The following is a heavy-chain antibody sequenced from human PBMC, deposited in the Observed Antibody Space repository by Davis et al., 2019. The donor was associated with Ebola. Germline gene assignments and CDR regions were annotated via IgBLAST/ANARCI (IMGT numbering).Heavy chain of an antibody. V-gene: IGHV4-39*07. J-gene: IGHJ4*02. Sequence: PSETLSLTCTVSGGSISSSSYYWGWIRQPPGKGLEWIGSIYYSGSTNYNPSLKSRVTISVDTSKNQFSLKLSSVTAADTAVYYCARGSRYSSGWSYWGQGTLVTVSS. CDR1: GGSISSSSYY. D-gene: IGHD6-19*01. CDR2: IYYSGST. CDR3: ARGSRYSSGWSY.